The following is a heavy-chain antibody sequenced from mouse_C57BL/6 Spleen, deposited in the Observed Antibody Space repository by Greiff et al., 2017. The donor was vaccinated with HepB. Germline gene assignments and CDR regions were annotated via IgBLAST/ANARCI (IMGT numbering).Heavy chain of an antibody. CDR3: ARRDWEVSYYFDY. CDR2: IDPANGNT. D-gene: IGHD4-1*01. Sequence: EVQLQESVAELVRPGASVKLSCTASGFNIKNTYMHWVKQRPEQGLEWIGRIDPANGNTKYAPKFQGKATITADTSSNTAYLQLSSLTSEDTAIYHCARRDWEVSYYFDYWGQGTTLTVSS. J-gene: IGHJ2*01. V-gene: IGHV14-3*01. CDR1: GFNIKNTY.